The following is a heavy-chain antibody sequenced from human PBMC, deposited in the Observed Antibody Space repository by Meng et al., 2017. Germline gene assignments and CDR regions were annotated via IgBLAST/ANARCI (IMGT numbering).Heavy chain of an antibody. J-gene: IGHJ4*02. Sequence: QVHMPESGPGLLKPSGTLSLTCAVSGGSISSSNWWSWVRQPPGKGLEWIGEIYHSGSTNYNPSLKSRVTISVDKSKNQFSLKLSSVTAADTAVYYCARMSVLLWFGELFLNWGQGTLVTVSS. CDR1: GGSISSSNW. D-gene: IGHD3-10*01. V-gene: IGHV4-4*02. CDR2: IYHSGST. CDR3: ARMSVLLWFGELFLN.